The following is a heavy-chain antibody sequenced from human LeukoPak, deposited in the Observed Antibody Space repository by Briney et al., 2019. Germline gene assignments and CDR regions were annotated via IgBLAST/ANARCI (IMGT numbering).Heavy chain of an antibody. Sequence: ASVKVSFKVSGYALTELSMHWVRQAPGKGLEWMGGFDPEDGETIYAQKFQGRVTITEDTSTDTAYMELSSLRSEDTAVYYCATDRLSGWIQLWTCGGQGPLVTVS. J-gene: IGHJ4*02. CDR1: GYALTELS. V-gene: IGHV1-24*01. D-gene: IGHD5-18*01. CDR2: FDPEDGET. CDR3: ATDRLSGWIQLWTC.